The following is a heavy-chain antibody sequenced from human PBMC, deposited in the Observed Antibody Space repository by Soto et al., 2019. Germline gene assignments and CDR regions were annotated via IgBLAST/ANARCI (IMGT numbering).Heavy chain of an antibody. J-gene: IGHJ4*02. CDR3: AKDHPVIEVVKVFEY. D-gene: IGHD3-22*01. CDR2: ISGSGTKT. V-gene: IGHV3-23*01. CDR1: GFSFSSYA. Sequence: AGGSLRLSCAASGFSFSSYAMSWVRQAPGKGLDWVSAISGSGTKTHYADSVKGRFTISRDNSKNTLYLQMNSLRAEDTAVYYCAKDHPVIEVVKVFEYWGRGALVTVSS.